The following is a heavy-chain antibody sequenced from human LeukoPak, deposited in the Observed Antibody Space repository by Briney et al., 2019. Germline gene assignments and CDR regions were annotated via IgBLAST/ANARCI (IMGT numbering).Heavy chain of an antibody. CDR1: GGTFSSYA. CDR3: AAEGDYYYDSGGDFDY. V-gene: IGHV1-69*06. Sequence: SVKVSCKASGGTFSSYAISWVRQAPGQGLEWMGGIIPIFGTANYAQKFQGRVTITADKSTSTAYMELSSLRSEDTAVYYCAAEGDYYYDSGGDFDYWGQGTLVTVSS. J-gene: IGHJ4*02. D-gene: IGHD3-22*01. CDR2: IIPIFGTA.